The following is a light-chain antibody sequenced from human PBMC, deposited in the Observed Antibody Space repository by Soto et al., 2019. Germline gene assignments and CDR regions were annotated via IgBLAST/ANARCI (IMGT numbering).Light chain of an antibody. CDR3: QQYGSVPLT. CDR1: QSVSTSY. CDR2: GAS. Sequence: EIVLTQSPGTLSLSPGERATLSCRASQSVSTSYLAWYQQKPGQAPRLLIYGASSRATGIPDRFSGSRSGADFTLTISRLEPDDFAVYYWQQYGSVPLTFGGGTKVEIK. V-gene: IGKV3-20*01. J-gene: IGKJ4*01.